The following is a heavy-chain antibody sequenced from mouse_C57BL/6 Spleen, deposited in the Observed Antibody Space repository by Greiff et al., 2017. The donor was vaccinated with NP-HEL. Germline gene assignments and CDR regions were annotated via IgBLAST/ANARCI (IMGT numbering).Heavy chain of an antibody. D-gene: IGHD1-1*01. Sequence: EVQRVESGGGLVKPGGSLKLSCAASGFTFSSYAMSWVRQTPEKRLEWVATISDGGSYTYYPDNVKGRFTISRDNAKNNLYLQMSHLKSEDTAMYYCARGIYYYGSSPLFAYWGQGTLVTVSA. CDR1: GFTFSSYA. J-gene: IGHJ3*01. CDR2: ISDGGSYT. V-gene: IGHV5-4*01. CDR3: ARGIYYYGSSPLFAY.